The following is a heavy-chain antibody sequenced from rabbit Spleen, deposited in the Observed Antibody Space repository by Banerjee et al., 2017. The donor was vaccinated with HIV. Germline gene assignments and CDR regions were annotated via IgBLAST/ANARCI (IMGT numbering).Heavy chain of an antibody. CDR3: ARSYDTDIVSGAVFKL. V-gene: IGHV1S40*01. CDR1: GFDFSSTYY. Sequence: QSLEESGGGLVQPEGSLTLTCKASGFDFSSTYYMCWVRQAPGKGLEWIACIVTVSGATYYASWAKGRFTISKTSSTTVTLQMNSLTAADTATYFCARSYDTDIVSGAVFKLWGPGTLVTVS. CDR2: IVTVSGAT. J-gene: IGHJ4*01. D-gene: IGHD1-1*01.